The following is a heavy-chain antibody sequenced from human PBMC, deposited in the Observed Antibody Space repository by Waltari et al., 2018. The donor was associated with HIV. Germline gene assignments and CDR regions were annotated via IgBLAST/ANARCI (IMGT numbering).Heavy chain of an antibody. CDR3: AREGPYSSSGNYYYGMDV. Sequence: QVQLVQSGAEVKKPGASVKVSCKASGYTFTGYYMHWVRQAPGQGLEWMGWINPNSGGTNYAQKFQGWVTMTRDTSISTAYMELSRLRSDDTAVYYCAREGPYSSSGNYYYGMDVWGQGTTVTVSS. J-gene: IGHJ6*02. CDR2: INPNSGGT. D-gene: IGHD6-6*01. CDR1: GYTFTGYY. V-gene: IGHV1-2*04.